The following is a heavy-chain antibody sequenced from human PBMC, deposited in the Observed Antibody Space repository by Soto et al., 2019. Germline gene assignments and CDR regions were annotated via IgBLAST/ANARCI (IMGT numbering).Heavy chain of an antibody. J-gene: IGHJ4*02. CDR1: GGSISSYY. Sequence: SETLSLTCTVSGGSISSYYWSWIRQPPGKGLEWIGYIYYSGSTNYNPSLKSRVTISVDTSKNQFSLKLSSVTAADTAVYYCASGIRYSSPRLDYWGQGTLLTVSS. V-gene: IGHV4-59*01. D-gene: IGHD6-13*01. CDR2: IYYSGST. CDR3: ASGIRYSSPRLDY.